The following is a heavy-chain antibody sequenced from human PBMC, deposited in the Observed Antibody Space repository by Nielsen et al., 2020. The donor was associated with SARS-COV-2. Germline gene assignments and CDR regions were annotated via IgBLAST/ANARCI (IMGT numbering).Heavy chain of an antibody. Sequence: GGSLRLSCAASGFTFDDYAMHWVRQAPGKGLEWVSAISGSGGSTYYADSVKGRFTISRDNSKNTLYLQMNSLRAEDTAVYYCAKPGIAVAKSNYYFDYWGQGTLVTVSS. CDR3: AKPGIAVAKSNYYFDY. J-gene: IGHJ4*02. CDR1: GFTFDDYA. D-gene: IGHD6-19*01. V-gene: IGHV3-23*01. CDR2: ISGSGGST.